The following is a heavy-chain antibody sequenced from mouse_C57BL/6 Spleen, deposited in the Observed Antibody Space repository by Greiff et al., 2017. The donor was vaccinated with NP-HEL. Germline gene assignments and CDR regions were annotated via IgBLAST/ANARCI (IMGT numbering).Heavy chain of an antibody. CDR2: IRNKANGYTT. V-gene: IGHV7-3*01. Sequence: EVKVVESGGGLVQPGGSLSLSCAASGFTFTDYYMSWVRQPPGKALEWLGFIRNKANGYTTEYSASVKGRFTISRDNSQSILYLQMNALRAEDSATYYCARYYGRWYFDVWGTGTTVTVSS. CDR3: ARYYGRWYFDV. D-gene: IGHD1-1*01. J-gene: IGHJ1*03. CDR1: GFTFTDYY.